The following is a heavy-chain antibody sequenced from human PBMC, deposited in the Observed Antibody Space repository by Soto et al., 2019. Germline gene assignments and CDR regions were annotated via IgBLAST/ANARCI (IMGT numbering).Heavy chain of an antibody. V-gene: IGHV1-69*06. J-gene: IGHJ3*02. D-gene: IGHD4-17*01. CDR3: ARDRSTVTNFLRSVEGAFDI. CDR1: GGTFSNYA. Sequence: QVQLVQCGAEVKKPGSSVKVSCKASGGTFSNYAFSWVRHAPGRGLEWMGAVIPIFGTSRYGQKFQCRVTITADKSTTAAYMILTRLTSEDTAVYYCARDRSTVTNFLRSVEGAFDIWRQGTMVTVS. CDR2: VIPIFGTS.